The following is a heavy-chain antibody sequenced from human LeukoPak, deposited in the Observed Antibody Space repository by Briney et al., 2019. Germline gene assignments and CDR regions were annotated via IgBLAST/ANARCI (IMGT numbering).Heavy chain of an antibody. CDR3: TRRPHTDPGWVDP. J-gene: IGHJ5*02. V-gene: IGHV4-4*07. CDR1: GGSVSTYF. Sequence: SETLSLTCSVSGGSVSTYFWSWIRQPAGKTLEWIGHIFSNQNYEYTDSLKSRATMSIDTSKNEISLRLTSVTAADTAVYYCTRRPHTDPGWVDPWGKGTLVTVSS. CDR2: IFSNQNY. D-gene: IGHD5-18*01.